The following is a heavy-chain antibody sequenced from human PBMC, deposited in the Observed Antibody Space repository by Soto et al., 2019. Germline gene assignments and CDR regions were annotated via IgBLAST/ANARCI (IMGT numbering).Heavy chain of an antibody. D-gene: IGHD2-15*01. CDR1: GFTFSSYW. V-gene: IGHV3-7*03. J-gene: IGHJ6*02. CDR2: IKQDGSEK. Sequence: GPLRLSCAASGFTFSSYWMSWVRQAPGKGLEWVANIKQDGSEKYYVDSVKGRFTISRDNAKNSLYPQMNSLRAEDTAVYYCAREFRAGWSNYYYGMDVWGQGTTVTVSS. CDR3: AREFRAGWSNYYYGMDV.